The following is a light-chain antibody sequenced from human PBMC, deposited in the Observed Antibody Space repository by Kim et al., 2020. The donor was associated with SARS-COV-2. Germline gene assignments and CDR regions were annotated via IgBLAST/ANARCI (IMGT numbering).Light chain of an antibody. Sequence: PGERATLSCRASQSVTRDYLAWYQQKPGQAPRLLIYGASSRATDIPDRFSGTGSGTDFTLTIDRLEPEDFAVYYCQQYGSSVWTFGQGTKV. CDR1: QSVTRDY. CDR2: GAS. CDR3: QQYGSSVWT. J-gene: IGKJ1*01. V-gene: IGKV3-20*01.